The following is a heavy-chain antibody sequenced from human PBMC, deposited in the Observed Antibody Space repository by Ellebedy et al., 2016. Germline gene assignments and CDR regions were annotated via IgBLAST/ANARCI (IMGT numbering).Heavy chain of an antibody. CDR3: AKVSSGSYHYGMDV. CDR2: ISWNSGSI. Sequence: LSLTCXASGFTFDDYAMHWVRQAPGKGLEWVSGISWNSGSIGYADSVKGRFTISRDNAKNSLYLQMNSLRAEDTALYYCAKVSSGSYHYGMDVWGQGTTVTVSS. CDR1: GFTFDDYA. D-gene: IGHD1-26*01. V-gene: IGHV3-9*01. J-gene: IGHJ6*02.